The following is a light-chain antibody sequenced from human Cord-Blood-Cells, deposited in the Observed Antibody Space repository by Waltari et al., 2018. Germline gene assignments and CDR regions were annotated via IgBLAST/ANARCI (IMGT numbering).Light chain of an antibody. CDR2: AAS. CDR3: QQSYSTPIT. CDR1: QSISSY. Sequence: DNQMTQSPSSPSASGRNQVNLTCRASQSISSYLNWYQQKPGKAPKLLIYAASSLQSGVPSRFSGSGSGTDFTLTISSLQPEDFATYYCQQSYSTPITFGQGTRLEIK. V-gene: IGKV1-39*01. J-gene: IGKJ5*01.